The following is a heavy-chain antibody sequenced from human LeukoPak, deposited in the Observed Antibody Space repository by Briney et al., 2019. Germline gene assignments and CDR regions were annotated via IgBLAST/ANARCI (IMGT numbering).Heavy chain of an antibody. D-gene: IGHD1-26*01. CDR3: ARVRVGATAYDAFDI. CDR2: IYYSGST. J-gene: IGHJ3*02. V-gene: IGHV4-39*07. Sequence: SETLSLTCTVSGGSISSSSYYWGWIRQPPGKGLEWIGSIYYSGSTYYNPSLKSRVTISVDTSKNQFSLKLSSVTAADTAVYYCARVRVGATAYDAFDIWGQGTMVTVSS. CDR1: GGSISSSSYY.